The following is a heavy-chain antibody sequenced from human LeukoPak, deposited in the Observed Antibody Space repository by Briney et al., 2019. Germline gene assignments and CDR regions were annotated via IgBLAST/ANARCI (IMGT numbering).Heavy chain of an antibody. Sequence: PGGSLRLSCAASGFTFSSYAMSWVRQAPGKGLEWVSTISGSRGDTYYADSVRGRFTISRDNSKNTLYLQMNSLRAEDTAVYYCARQCYYDSSGYYVRPFDYWGQGTLVTVSS. D-gene: IGHD3-22*01. CDR1: GFTFSSYA. CDR3: ARQCYYDSSGYYVRPFDY. CDR2: ISGSRGDT. V-gene: IGHV3-23*01. J-gene: IGHJ4*02.